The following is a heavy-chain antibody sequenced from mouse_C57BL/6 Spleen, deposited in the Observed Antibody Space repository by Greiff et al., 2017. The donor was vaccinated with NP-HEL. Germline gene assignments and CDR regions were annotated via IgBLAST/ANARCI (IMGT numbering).Heavy chain of an antibody. V-gene: IGHV1-66*01. D-gene: IGHD4-1*02. CDR1: GYSFTSYY. CDR3: ASQLGRYFDV. J-gene: IGHJ1*03. CDR2: IYPGSGNT. Sequence: VKLMESGPELVKPGASVKISCKASGYSFTSYYIHWVKQRPGQGLEWIGWIYPGSGNTKYNEKFKGKATLTADTSSSTAYMQLSSLTSEDSAVYYCASQLGRYFDVWGTGTTVTVSS.